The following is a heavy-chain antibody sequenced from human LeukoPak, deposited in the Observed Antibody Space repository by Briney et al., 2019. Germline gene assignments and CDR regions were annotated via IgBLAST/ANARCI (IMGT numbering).Heavy chain of an antibody. CDR1: GYTFTSND. CDR3: AGGGGMAVSATRGHWFDP. V-gene: IGHV1-46*01. J-gene: IGHJ5*02. CDR2: IIPSGGGT. D-gene: IGHD6-19*01. Sequence: GAPVKVSCKASGYTFTSNDMHWVRQAPGQGLEWMGIIIPSGGGTNYAQKFQGRVIMTSDTSTSTVYMELSSLRSEDTAVYYCAGGGGMAVSATRGHWFDPWGEGTLDTDCS.